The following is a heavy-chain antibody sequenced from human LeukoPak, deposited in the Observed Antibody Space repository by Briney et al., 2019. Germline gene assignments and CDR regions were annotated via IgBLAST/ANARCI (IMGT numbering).Heavy chain of an antibody. J-gene: IGHJ4*02. V-gene: IGHV1-18*01. D-gene: IGHD3-22*01. CDR1: GYTFTSYG. CDR3: ARPKDYYYDSSGHYFDY. CDR2: ISAYSGNT. Sequence: GASEKVSCKASGYTFTSYGISWVRQAPGQGFEWMGWISAYSGNTNYAQKLQGRVTMTTDTSTSTAYMELRSLRSDDTAVYYCARPKDYYYDSSGHYFDYWGQGTLVTVSS.